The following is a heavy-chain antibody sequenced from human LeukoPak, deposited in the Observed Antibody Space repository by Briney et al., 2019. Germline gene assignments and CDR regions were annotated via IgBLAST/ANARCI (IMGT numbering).Heavy chain of an antibody. V-gene: IGHV3-74*01. CDR3: ARDFYDSSGYPDY. Sequence: GGSLRLSCAASGFTFSSYWMHWVRQAPGKGLVWVSRINSDGGSTSYADSVKGRFTISRDNAKNTLYLQMNSLRAEDTAVYYCARDFYDSSGYPDYWGQGTLVTVSS. J-gene: IGHJ4*02. CDR2: INSDGGST. CDR1: GFTFSSYW. D-gene: IGHD3-22*01.